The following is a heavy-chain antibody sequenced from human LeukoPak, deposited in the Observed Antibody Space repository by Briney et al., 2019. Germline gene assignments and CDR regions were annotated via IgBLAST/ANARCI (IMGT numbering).Heavy chain of an antibody. CDR2: IYYSGST. CDR1: GGSISSYY. CDR3: AGRRIDRRYNWFDP. D-gene: IGHD3-22*01. V-gene: IGHV4-59*01. J-gene: IGHJ5*02. Sequence: SETLSLTCTVSGGSISSYYWSWIRQPPRKGLEWIRYIYYSGSTNYNPSLKSRVTISVDSSKNRFTLKLSSVTAAETAVYYCAGRRIDRRYNWFDPWGQGTLV.